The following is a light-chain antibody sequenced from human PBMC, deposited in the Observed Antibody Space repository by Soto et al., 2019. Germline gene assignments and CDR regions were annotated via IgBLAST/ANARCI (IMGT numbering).Light chain of an antibody. CDR3: RSYTATNSLV. Sequence: QSALTQPASVSGSPGQSITISCTGTSSDVGEYNYVAWYQQHPGKAPKLIIYGVSNRPSGISNRFSGSKSGNTASLTVSGLQAEDEADYYCRSYTATNSLVLGGWTKLNVL. CDR2: GVS. V-gene: IGLV2-14*01. CDR1: SSDVGEYNY. J-gene: IGLJ2*01.